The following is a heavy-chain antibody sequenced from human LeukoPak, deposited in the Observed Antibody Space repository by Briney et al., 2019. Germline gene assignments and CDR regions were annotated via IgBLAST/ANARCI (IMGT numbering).Heavy chain of an antibody. Sequence: PSETLSLTCTVSGGSISSYYWSWIRQPPGKGLEWIGYIYYSGSTNYNPSLKSRVTISVDTSKNQFSLKLSSVTAADTAVYYCAGEREKKNWGSTYYYYGRDVGGQGTTVTVSS. CDR1: GGSISSYY. CDR2: IYYSGST. J-gene: IGHJ6*02. D-gene: IGHD7-27*01. V-gene: IGHV4-59*01. CDR3: AGEREKKNWGSTYYYYGRDV.